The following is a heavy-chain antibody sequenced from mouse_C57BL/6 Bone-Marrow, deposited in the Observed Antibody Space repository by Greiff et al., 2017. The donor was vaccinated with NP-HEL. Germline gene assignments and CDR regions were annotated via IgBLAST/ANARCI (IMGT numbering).Heavy chain of an antibody. CDR2: IYPGGGYT. Sequence: VQLQQSGAELVRPGTSVKMSCKASGYTFTNYWIGWAKQRPGHGLEWIGDIYPGGGYTNYNEKFKGKATLTANKSSSTTYMQFSSLTSEDSDIYFCARNGHYYGSSYEFACWGQGTLVTVSA. CDR3: ARNGHYYGSSYEFAC. V-gene: IGHV1-63*01. CDR1: GYTFTNYW. D-gene: IGHD1-1*01. J-gene: IGHJ3*01.